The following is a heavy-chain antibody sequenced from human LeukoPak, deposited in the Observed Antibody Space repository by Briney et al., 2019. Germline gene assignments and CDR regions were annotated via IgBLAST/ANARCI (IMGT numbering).Heavy chain of an antibody. CDR2: ISGSGGST. J-gene: IGHJ4*02. CDR3: AKARSGWCPFDY. V-gene: IGHV3-23*01. Sequence: GGSLRFSCAASGFIFSSYALTWVRQAPGKGLEWVSTISGSGGSTYYADSVKGRFTISRDNSKNTLYLQMYSLRAEDTAVYYCAKARSGWCPFDYWGQGTLVTVSS. D-gene: IGHD6-19*01. CDR1: GFIFSSYA.